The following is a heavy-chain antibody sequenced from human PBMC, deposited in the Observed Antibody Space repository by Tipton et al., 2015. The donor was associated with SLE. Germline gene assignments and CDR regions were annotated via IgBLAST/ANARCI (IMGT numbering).Heavy chain of an antibody. D-gene: IGHD4-17*01. CDR1: GGSFSGYA. CDR2: IYTSGST. Sequence: GLVKPSETLSLTCGVSGGSFSGYAWSWIRQPAGKGLEWIGHIYTSGSTNYNPSLKSRVTISLDTSKNQFSLKLRSVTAADTAVYYCAREQPTDYVFDYWGQGTLVTVSS. J-gene: IGHJ4*02. CDR3: AREQPTDYVFDY. V-gene: IGHV4-4*07.